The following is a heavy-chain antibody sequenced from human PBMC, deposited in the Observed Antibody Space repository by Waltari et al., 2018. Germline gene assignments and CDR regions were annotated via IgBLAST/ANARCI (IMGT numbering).Heavy chain of an antibody. J-gene: IGHJ5*02. Sequence: QVQLQASGPGLVKSSATLSLTCGVSGGTMNSYYWSWSRQPAGKGLEWIGRIFTNGGTNYNPSLESRVTMSVDTSKRQVALKLSSVTAADTAVYYCARERLHVGGTMVWFDPWGQGTLVTVSS. D-gene: IGHD3-10*01. CDR1: GGTMNSYY. V-gene: IGHV4-4*07. CDR2: IFTNGGT. CDR3: ARERLHVGGTMVWFDP.